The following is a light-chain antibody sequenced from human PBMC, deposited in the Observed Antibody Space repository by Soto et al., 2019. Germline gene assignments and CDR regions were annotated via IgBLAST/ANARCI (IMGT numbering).Light chain of an antibody. J-gene: IGKJ2*01. CDR3: QQCYSTPYT. Sequence: DIVMTQSPDSLAVSLGERATINCKSSQSVLSTSNNKNYLAWYQQKPGQPPKLLFYWASTRESRVPDRFSGSGSGTDFALTISSLQAEDVAVYYCQQCYSTPYTFGQGTKLEIK. V-gene: IGKV4-1*01. CDR2: WAS. CDR1: QSVLSTSNNKNY.